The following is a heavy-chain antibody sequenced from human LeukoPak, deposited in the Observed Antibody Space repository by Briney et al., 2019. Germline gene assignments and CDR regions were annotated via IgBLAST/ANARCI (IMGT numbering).Heavy chain of an antibody. D-gene: IGHD1-26*01. J-gene: IGHJ4*02. Sequence: SETLSLTCTVSGGSISSSSYYWSWIRQPPGKGLEWIGYIYYSGSTNYNPSLKGRVTISVDTSKNQFSLKLSSVTAADTAVYYCARDNRVGAFDYWGQGTLVTVSS. CDR2: IYYSGST. CDR3: ARDNRVGAFDY. CDR1: GGSISSSSYY. V-gene: IGHV4-61*01.